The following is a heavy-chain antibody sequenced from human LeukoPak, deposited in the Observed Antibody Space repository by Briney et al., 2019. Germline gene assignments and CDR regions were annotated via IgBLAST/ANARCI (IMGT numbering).Heavy chain of an antibody. D-gene: IGHD2-15*01. CDR3: ARSRGYCSGGSCYYDAFDI. Sequence: GASVKSSCPASGYTFTGYYMHWGRHHPGQALEWMGWINPNSGGTNYAQKFQGRVTMTRDTSISTAYMELSRLRSDDTAVYYCARSRGYCSGGSCYYDAFDIWGQGTMVTVSS. J-gene: IGHJ3*02. CDR2: INPNSGGT. CDR1: GYTFTGYY. V-gene: IGHV1-2*02.